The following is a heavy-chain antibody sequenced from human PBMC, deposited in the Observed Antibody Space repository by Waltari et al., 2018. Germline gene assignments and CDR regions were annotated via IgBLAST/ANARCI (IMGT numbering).Heavy chain of an antibody. Sequence: QVQLVESGGGVVQPGRSLRLPCAASGFTFSSSGLHWVRQAPGKGLGWVAVIWYDGSNKYYADSVKGRFTISRDNSKNTLYLQMNSLRAEDTAVYYCARAGRLLGRWYGMDVWGQGTTVTVSS. D-gene: IGHD4-17*01. CDR1: GFTFSSSG. V-gene: IGHV3-33*01. J-gene: IGHJ6*02. CDR3: ARAGRLLGRWYGMDV. CDR2: IWYDGSNK.